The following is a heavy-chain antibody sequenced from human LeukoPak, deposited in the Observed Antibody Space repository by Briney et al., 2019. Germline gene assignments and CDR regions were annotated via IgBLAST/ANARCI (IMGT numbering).Heavy chain of an antibody. CDR2: IIPLFGTV. CDR3: ATPPPGYSFSNHYYYMDA. D-gene: IGHD1-1*01. Sequence: SVKVSCKPSGGTINDYAVYWVRQAPGQGLEWMARIIPLFGTVNHAQNFQDRLTLSADKSTNTAHMELSSLRFDDTAIYYCATPPPGYSFSNHYYYMDAWGRGTTVTVSS. V-gene: IGHV1-69*06. J-gene: IGHJ6*03. CDR1: GGTINDYA.